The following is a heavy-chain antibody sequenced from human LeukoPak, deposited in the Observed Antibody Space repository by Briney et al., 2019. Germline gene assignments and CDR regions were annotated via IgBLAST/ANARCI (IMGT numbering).Heavy chain of an antibody. CDR1: GYTLTELS. Sequence: ASVTVSCKVSGYTLTELSMHWVRQAPGKGLEWMGGFDPEDGETIYAQKFQGRVTMTEDTSTDTAYMELSSLRSEDTAVYYCATRYDKNPFPFDYWGQGTLVTVSS. CDR2: FDPEDGET. D-gene: IGHD3-9*01. V-gene: IGHV1-24*01. J-gene: IGHJ4*02. CDR3: ATRYDKNPFPFDY.